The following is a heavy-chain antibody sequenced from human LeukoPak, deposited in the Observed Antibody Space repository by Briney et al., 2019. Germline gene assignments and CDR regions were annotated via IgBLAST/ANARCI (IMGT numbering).Heavy chain of an antibody. CDR2: ISAYNGNT. J-gene: IGHJ4*02. Sequence: ASVKVSCKASGYTFTSYGISWVRQAPGQGLEWVGWISAYNGNTNYAQKLQGRVTMTTDTSTSTAYMELRSLRSDDTAVYYCARVGHPTVDYGGKGGADYWGQGTLVTVSS. V-gene: IGHV1-18*01. CDR3: ARVGHPTVDYGGKGGADY. CDR1: GYTFTSYG. D-gene: IGHD4-23*01.